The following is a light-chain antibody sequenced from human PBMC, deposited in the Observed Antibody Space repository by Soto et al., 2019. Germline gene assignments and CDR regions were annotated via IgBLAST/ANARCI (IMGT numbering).Light chain of an antibody. Sequence: QSVLTQPASVSGSPGQSITISCTGTSNDVGSYNLVSWYQHHPGKAPKLMIFEGSKRPSGVSNRFSGSKSGNTASLTISGLQAEDEADFYCCSYAGSNYYVFGTGTKVHRP. CDR3: CSYAGSNYYV. J-gene: IGLJ1*01. CDR1: SNDVGSYNL. V-gene: IGLV2-23*01. CDR2: EGS.